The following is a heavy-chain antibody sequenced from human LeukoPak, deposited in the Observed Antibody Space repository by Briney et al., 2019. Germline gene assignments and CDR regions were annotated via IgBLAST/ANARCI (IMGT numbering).Heavy chain of an antibody. Sequence: SETLSLTCAVYGGSFSGYYWSWIRQSPGKRLEWIAYISFTGNTNYNPSLKSRVTISLDTSKTHFSLTLSTLTAADTAVYYCARSPPGWYYDNSGQYYFDTWGQGALVTVSS. D-gene: IGHD3-22*01. CDR1: GGSFSGYY. CDR3: ARSPPGWYYDNSGQYYFDT. J-gene: IGHJ4*02. CDR2: ISFTGNT. V-gene: IGHV4-59*08.